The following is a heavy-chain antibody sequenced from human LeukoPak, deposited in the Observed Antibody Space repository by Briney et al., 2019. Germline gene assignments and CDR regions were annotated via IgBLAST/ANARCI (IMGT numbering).Heavy chain of an antibody. D-gene: IGHD3-9*01. V-gene: IGHV3-7*01. CDR1: GFTFSSYW. CDR3: ARILTGYDAFDY. CDR2: MKQDGSKQ. J-gene: IGHJ4*02. Sequence: GGSLRLSCAASGFTFSSYWMSWVRQAPGKGLEWVANMKQDGSKQYYVDSVKGRFTISRDNAKNSLYLQMNSLRAEDTAVYYCARILTGYDAFDYWGQGTLVTVSS.